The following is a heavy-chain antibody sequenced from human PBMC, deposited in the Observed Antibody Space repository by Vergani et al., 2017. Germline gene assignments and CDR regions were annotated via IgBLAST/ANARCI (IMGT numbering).Heavy chain of an antibody. CDR3: GTGGGSDAYDYYGMDV. J-gene: IGHJ6*02. Sequence: QVQLVQSGAEVKKPGASVKVSCKVSGYTLTELSMHWVRQDPGKGLEWMGGFDPEDGETIYEQKFQGRLTMTEDTSTETSYMELSSLRSEDTAVYYCGTGGGSDAYDYYGMDVWGQGTTVTVSS. V-gene: IGHV1-24*01. CDR1: GYTLTELS. D-gene: IGHD3-16*01. CDR2: FDPEDGET.